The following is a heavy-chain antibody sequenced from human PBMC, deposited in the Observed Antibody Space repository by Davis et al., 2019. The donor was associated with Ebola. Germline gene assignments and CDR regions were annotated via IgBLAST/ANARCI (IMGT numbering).Heavy chain of an antibody. CDR1: GGSFSGYY. V-gene: IGHV4-34*01. D-gene: IGHD3-3*01. Sequence: SETLSLTCAVYGGSFSGYYWSWIRQPPGKGLEWIGEINHSGSTNYNPSLKSRVTISVDTSKNQFSLKLSSVTAADTAVYYCASTIFGVVIHPYYFDYWGQGTLVTVSS. CDR3: ASTIFGVVIHPYYFDY. J-gene: IGHJ4*02. CDR2: INHSGST.